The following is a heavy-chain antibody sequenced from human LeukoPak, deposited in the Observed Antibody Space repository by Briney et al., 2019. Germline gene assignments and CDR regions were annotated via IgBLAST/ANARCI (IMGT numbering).Heavy chain of an antibody. CDR2: ISGSGGST. Sequence: GGSLRLSCAASGFTFSSYAMSWVRQAPGKGLEWVSAISGSGGSTYYADSVKGRFTISRDNSKNTLYLQMNSLRAEGTAVYYCAKNRGWFREFDPWGQGTLVTVSS. CDR3: AKNRGWFREFDP. D-gene: IGHD3-10*01. J-gene: IGHJ5*02. V-gene: IGHV3-23*01. CDR1: GFTFSSYA.